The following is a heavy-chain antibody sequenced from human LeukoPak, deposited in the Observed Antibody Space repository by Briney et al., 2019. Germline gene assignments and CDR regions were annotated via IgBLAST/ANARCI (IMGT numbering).Heavy chain of an antibody. CDR2: ISGSGGST. CDR3: ARGSPLHTIFGVPIDY. D-gene: IGHD3-3*01. V-gene: IGHV3-23*01. J-gene: IGHJ4*02. Sequence: GGSLRLSCAASGFTFSSYAMSWVRQAPGKGLEWVSAISGSGGSTYYADSVKGRFTISRDNAKNSPYLQMNSLRAEDTAVYYCARGSPLHTIFGVPIDYWGQGPLVTVSS. CDR1: GFTFSSYA.